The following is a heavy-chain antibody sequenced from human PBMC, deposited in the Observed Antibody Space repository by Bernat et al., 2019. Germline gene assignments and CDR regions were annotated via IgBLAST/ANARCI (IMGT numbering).Heavy chain of an antibody. J-gene: IGHJ6*02. CDR1: GGSISSYY. CDR3: AGTIAVAADYYYGMDV. D-gene: IGHD6-19*01. Sequence: QVQLPESGPGLVKPSETLSLTCTVSGGSISSYYWSWLRQPPGKGLEWMGYIYYRGSTNYNPPLKSRVTISVDTSKNQFSLKLSSVTAADTAVYYCAGTIAVAADYYYGMDVWGQGTTVTVSS. CDR2: IYYRGST. V-gene: IGHV4-59*01.